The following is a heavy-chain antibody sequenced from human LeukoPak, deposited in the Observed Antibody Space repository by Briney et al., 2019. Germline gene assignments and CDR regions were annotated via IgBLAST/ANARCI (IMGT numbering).Heavy chain of an antibody. CDR1: GVSISSGSYY. CDR2: IYTSGST. V-gene: IGHV4-61*02. J-gene: IGHJ5*02. Sequence: RPSQTLSLTCTVSGVSISSGSYYWSWIRQPAGKGLEWIGRIYTSGSTNYNPSLKSRVTISVDTSKNQSSLKLSSVTAADTAVYYCARDNSIYGSGSPFDPWGQGTLVTVSS. D-gene: IGHD3-10*01. CDR3: ARDNSIYGSGSPFDP.